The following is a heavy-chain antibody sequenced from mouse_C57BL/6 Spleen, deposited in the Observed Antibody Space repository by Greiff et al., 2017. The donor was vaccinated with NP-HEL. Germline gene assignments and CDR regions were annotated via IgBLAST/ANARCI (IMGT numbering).Heavy chain of an antibody. D-gene: IGHD1-1*01. CDR1: GFTFSDYG. J-gene: IGHJ2*01. V-gene: IGHV5-17*01. Sequence: DVQLVESGGGLVKPGGSLKLSCAASGFTFSDYGMHWVRQAPEKGLEWVAYISSGSSTIYYADTVKGRFTISRDNAKNTLFLQMTSLRSEDTAMYYCARGGITNFDYWGQGTTLTVSS. CDR2: ISSGSSTI. CDR3: ARGGITNFDY.